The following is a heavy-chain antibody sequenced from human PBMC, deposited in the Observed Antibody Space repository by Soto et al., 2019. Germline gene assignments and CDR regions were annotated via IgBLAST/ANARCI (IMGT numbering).Heavy chain of an antibody. D-gene: IGHD3-16*01. CDR2: ISAYNGNT. V-gene: IGHV1-18*01. Sequence: GASVKVSCKASGYTFTSYGISWVRQAPGQGLEWMGWISAYNGNTNYAQKLQGRVTMTTDTSTSTAYMELRSLRSDDTAVYYCARVYPIMITFGAFDIWGQGTRVTVSS. J-gene: IGHJ3*02. CDR3: ARVYPIMITFGAFDI. CDR1: GYTFTSYG.